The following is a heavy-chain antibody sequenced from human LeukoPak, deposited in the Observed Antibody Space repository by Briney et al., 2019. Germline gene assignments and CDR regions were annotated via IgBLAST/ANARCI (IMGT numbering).Heavy chain of an antibody. Sequence: ASVKVSCKASGGTFSSYAISWVRQAPGQGLEWMGGIIPIFGTANYAQKFQGRVTITADESTSTAYMELSSLRSEDTAVYYCARGIVPAAIFPFDYWGQGTLVTVSS. V-gene: IGHV1-69*13. CDR3: ARGIVPAAIFPFDY. CDR2: IIPIFGTA. CDR1: GGTFSSYA. D-gene: IGHD2-2*02. J-gene: IGHJ4*02.